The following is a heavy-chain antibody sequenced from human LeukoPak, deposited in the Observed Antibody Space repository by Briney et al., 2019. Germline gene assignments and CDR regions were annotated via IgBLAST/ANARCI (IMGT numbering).Heavy chain of an antibody. CDR3: AKQLGYCSDGSCYFPY. CDR2: ISNNGGYT. V-gene: IGHV3-23*01. D-gene: IGHD2-15*01. J-gene: IGHJ4*02. CDR1: GFTFSSSA. Sequence: GGSLRLSCAASGFTFSSSAMSWVRQAPGKGLEWVSAISNNGGYTYFADSVQGQFTISRDNSKSTLCLQMNSLRAEDTAVYYCAKQLGYCSDGSCYFPYWGQGTLVTVSS.